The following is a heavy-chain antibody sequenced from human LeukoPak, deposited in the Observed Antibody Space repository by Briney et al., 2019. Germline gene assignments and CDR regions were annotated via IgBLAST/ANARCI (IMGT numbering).Heavy chain of an antibody. CDR2: IYPGDHEP. CDR1: GYSFSNYW. Sequence: GESLKISCEGSGYSFSNYWIGWVRQMPGKGLEWMGIIYPGDHEPRYSPSFPGLGTISVDKSISTAYLQWSSLKASDTAMYYCAIPPGYCGNDCSFDHWGQGSLVTVSS. CDR3: AIPPGYCGNDCSFDH. V-gene: IGHV5-51*01. D-gene: IGHD2-21*02. J-gene: IGHJ4*02.